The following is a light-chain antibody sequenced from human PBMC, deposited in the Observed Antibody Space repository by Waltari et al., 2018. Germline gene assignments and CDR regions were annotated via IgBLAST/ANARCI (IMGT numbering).Light chain of an antibody. V-gene: IGLV3-1*01. Sequence: SYALTQSPSVSVSPGQTASISCSGDNLEDRYVCWYQQKPGQSPVLVLHQDSKRPSGIPERFSGFNSGNTATLTISETQAMDEADYYCQAWDRNTYVVFGGGTKLTVL. CDR3: QAWDRNTYVV. CDR1: NLEDRY. CDR2: QDS. J-gene: IGLJ2*01.